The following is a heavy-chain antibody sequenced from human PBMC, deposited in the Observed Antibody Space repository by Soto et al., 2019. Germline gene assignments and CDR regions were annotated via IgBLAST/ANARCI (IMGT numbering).Heavy chain of an antibody. CDR3: ARVFDAFGL. J-gene: IGHJ3*01. Sequence: EVQLVESGGGLIQPGGSLRLSCAASGFIVSTNYMTWVRQAPGKGLECVSVIYTGGSTYYADSVKGRLTISRDNSKNTLYLQMNSLRAEDTAVYYCARVFDAFGLWGQGTMVTVSS. V-gene: IGHV3-53*01. CDR1: GFIVSTNY. CDR2: IYTGGST.